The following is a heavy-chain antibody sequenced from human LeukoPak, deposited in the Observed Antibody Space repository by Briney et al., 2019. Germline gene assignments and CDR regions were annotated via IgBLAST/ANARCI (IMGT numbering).Heavy chain of an antibody. CDR2: ISGSGGST. Sequence: GGSLRLSCAASGFTFSSYAMTWVRQAPGKGLEWVSAISGSGGSTYYADSVKGRFTISRDNSKSTLYLQMNSLRAEDTAVYYCAKTLSYSSGWVYWGQGTLVTVSS. J-gene: IGHJ4*02. CDR1: GFTFSSYA. V-gene: IGHV3-23*01. CDR3: AKTLSYSSGWVY. D-gene: IGHD6-19*01.